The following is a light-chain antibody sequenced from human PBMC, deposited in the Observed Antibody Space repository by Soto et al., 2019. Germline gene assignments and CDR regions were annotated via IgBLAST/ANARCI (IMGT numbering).Light chain of an antibody. CDR2: DAS. CDR3: QQRSNWPLT. V-gene: IGKV3-11*01. CDR1: QSVSSY. Sequence: EIVLTQSPATLSLSPGERATLSCRASQSVSSYLAWYQQKTGQAPSLLIYDASNRATGIPARFSGSGSGTDFTLTISSLEPEDFAVYYCQQRSNWPLTFGGGTKVEIK. J-gene: IGKJ4*01.